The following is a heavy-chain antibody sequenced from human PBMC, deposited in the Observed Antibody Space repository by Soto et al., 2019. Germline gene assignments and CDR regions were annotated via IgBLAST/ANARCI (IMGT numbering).Heavy chain of an antibody. CDR3: ARGDCTNGVFSYLEV. V-gene: IGHV4-59*01. CDR2: IHYSGST. J-gene: IGHJ6*03. Sequence: SETLSLTCIVSGCSISSYHWNWIRQAPGKGLEWIRYIHYSGSTNYNPSLKSRVTIIVDTSKNQLSLKLTSVTAADTALSYCARGDCTNGVFSYLEVWGKGATLTVFS. CDR1: GCSISSYH. D-gene: IGHD2-8*01.